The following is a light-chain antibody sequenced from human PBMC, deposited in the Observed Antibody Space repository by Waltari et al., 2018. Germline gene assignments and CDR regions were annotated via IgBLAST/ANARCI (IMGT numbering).Light chain of an antibody. CDR3: QTGGHGTWV. Sequence: QLVVTQSPSASASLGASVKLTCTLSSGHSSNIIAWLQQQPEKGPRYLMKVNSDGSHSRGDDIPDRFSGSGSGAERYLTISSLQAEDEADYYCQTGGHGTWVFGGGTKLTVL. J-gene: IGLJ3*02. V-gene: IGLV4-69*01. CDR2: VNSDGSH. CDR1: SGHSSNI.